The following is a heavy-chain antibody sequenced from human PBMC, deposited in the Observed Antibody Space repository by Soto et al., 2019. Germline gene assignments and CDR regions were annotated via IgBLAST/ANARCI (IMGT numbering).Heavy chain of an antibody. Sequence: GGSLRLSCAASGFTFSSYWMHWVRQAPGKGMVWVSRINSDGSSTSYADSVKGRFTISRDNAKNTLYLQMNSLRAEDTAVYYCARAIFGVGVDYWGQGTLVTVSS. J-gene: IGHJ4*02. CDR2: INSDGSST. D-gene: IGHD3-3*01. CDR3: ARAIFGVGVDY. CDR1: GFTFSSYW. V-gene: IGHV3-74*01.